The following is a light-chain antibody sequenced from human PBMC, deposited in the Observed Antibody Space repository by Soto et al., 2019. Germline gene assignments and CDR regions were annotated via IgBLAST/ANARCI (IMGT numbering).Light chain of an antibody. Sequence: EIVLTQSPATLSLSPGERATLSCRASQSVSSYLAWYQQKPGQAPRLLIYDASNRATGIPAWVSGSGSGTDFTLTISSLEPEDFAVYYCQHRSNWPSFGPGTKVDIK. J-gene: IGKJ3*01. CDR3: QHRSNWPS. CDR2: DAS. CDR1: QSVSSY. V-gene: IGKV3-11*01.